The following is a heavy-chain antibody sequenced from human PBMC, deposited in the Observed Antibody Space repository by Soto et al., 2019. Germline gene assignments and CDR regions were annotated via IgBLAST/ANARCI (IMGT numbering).Heavy chain of an antibody. CDR2: ISYDGSDK. V-gene: IGHV3-30-3*01. Sequence: GGSRILSCSASGFTFINYAMHWVRQAPGKGLEWVAVISYDGSDKYNANSVKGRFTISRDNSKNTLYLQMNSLRAEDTAVYYCARDTGPNGYNYYYFGMDVWGQGTTVTVSS. D-gene: IGHD5-18*01. J-gene: IGHJ6*02. CDR1: GFTFINYA. CDR3: ARDTGPNGYNYYYFGMDV.